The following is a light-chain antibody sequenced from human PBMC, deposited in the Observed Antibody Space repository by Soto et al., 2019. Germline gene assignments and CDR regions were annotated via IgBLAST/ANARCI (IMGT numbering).Light chain of an antibody. V-gene: IGLV1-40*01. CDR2: GDN. CDR1: SSNIGSNT. CDR3: HSYDNSLSGSV. J-gene: IGLJ3*02. Sequence: QSVLTQPPSASGTPGQRVTISCSGGSSNIGSNTVNWYQQTPGRAPKLLIYGDNNRPSGVPDRFSGSKSGTSASLAITGLQAEDEADYYCHSYDNSLSGSVFGGGTKLTVL.